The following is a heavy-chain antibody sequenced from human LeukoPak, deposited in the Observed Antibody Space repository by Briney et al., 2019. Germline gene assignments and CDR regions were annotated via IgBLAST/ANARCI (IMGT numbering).Heavy chain of an antibody. J-gene: IGHJ6*03. D-gene: IGHD1-7*01. Sequence: PSETLSLTCTVSGGSISSYYWSWIRQPPGKGLEWIGYIYYSGSTNYNPSLKSRVTISVDTSKNQFSLKLSSVTAADTAVYYCARDSELELQDYYYMDVWGKGTTVTVSS. CDR3: ARDSELELQDYYYMDV. V-gene: IGHV4-59*01. CDR1: GGSISSYY. CDR2: IYYSGST.